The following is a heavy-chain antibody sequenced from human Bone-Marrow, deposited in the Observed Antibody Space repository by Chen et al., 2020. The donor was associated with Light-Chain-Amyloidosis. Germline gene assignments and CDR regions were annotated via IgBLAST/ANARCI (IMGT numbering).Heavy chain of an antibody. Sequence: VKLVESGGGVVQPGRYLRLSCAASGFIFSNYDMHWVRQAPGKGLEWVSDISSSSSTIYYADSGKGRFTISRDNAKNSLYLQMNSLRAEDTAVYYCAREAARRYYYYYMDVWGKGTTVTVSS. D-gene: IGHD6-6*01. CDR1: GFIFSNYD. V-gene: IGHV3-48*01. J-gene: IGHJ6*03. CDR2: ISSSSSTI. CDR3: AREAARRYYYYYMDV.